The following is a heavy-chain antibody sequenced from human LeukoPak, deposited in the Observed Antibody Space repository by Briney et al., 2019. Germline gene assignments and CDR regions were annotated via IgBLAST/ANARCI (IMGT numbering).Heavy chain of an antibody. CDR1: RYTFTGYY. D-gene: IGHD4-17*01. CDR3: ARAFHRIYGDYAYYFDY. CDR2: LIPIFGTA. J-gene: IGHJ4*02. V-gene: IGHV1-69*05. Sequence: SSVKVSCKASRYTFTGYYMHWVRQAPGQGLEWMGGLIPIFGTANYAHKFYGRVTITTDEPKSTGYMELSSLRSEETAVYYCARAFHRIYGDYAYYFDYWGQGTLVTVSS.